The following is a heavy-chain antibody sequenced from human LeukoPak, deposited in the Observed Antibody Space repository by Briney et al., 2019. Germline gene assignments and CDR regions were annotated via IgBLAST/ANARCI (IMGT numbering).Heavy chain of an antibody. V-gene: IGHV4-34*01. J-gene: IGHJ4*02. D-gene: IGHD5-24*01. CDR1: GGSFSGYY. CDR2: IHHSGST. CDR3: ARSRGWLQSHPLGY. Sequence: PSETLSLTCAVYGGSFSGYYWSWIRQPPGKGLECIGEIHHSGSTNYNPSLKSRVTLSVDTSKNQSSLKLSSVTAADTAVYYCARSRGWLQSHPLGYWGQGTLVTVSS.